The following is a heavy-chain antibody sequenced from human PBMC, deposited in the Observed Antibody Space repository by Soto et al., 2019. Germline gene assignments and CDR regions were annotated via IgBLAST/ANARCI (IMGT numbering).Heavy chain of an antibody. CDR3: ARLCDSSGYYELEY. V-gene: IGHV4-4*07. Sequence: PSETLSLTCTVSGGSISGYYWTWIRQPAGKGLEWIGRIYSSGITNYNPSLRSRVTMSVDTSRNQLSLRLTSVTAADTAVYFCARLCDSSGYYELEYWGQGALVTVSS. J-gene: IGHJ4*02. CDR2: IYSSGIT. CDR1: GGSISGYY. D-gene: IGHD3-22*01.